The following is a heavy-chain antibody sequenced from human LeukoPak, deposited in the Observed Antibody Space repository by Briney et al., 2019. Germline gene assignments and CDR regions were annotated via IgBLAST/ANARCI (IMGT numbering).Heavy chain of an antibody. V-gene: IGHV1-58*01. CDR3: AAAVVPAAVYYYYGMDV. CDR1: GFTFTSSA. CDR2: IVVGSGNS. Sequence: SVKVSCKASGFTFTSSAVQWVRQARGQRLEWIGWIVVGSGNSNYAQKFQERVTITRDMSTSTAYMELSSLRSEDTAVYYCAAAVVPAAVYYYYGMDVWGKGTTVTVSS. D-gene: IGHD2-2*01. J-gene: IGHJ6*04.